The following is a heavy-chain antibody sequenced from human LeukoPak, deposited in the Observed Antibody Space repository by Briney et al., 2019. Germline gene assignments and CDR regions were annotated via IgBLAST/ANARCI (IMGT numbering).Heavy chain of an antibody. CDR2: IYSSGST. V-gene: IGHV3-66*01. CDR3: AREQWLDY. D-gene: IGHD6-19*01. CDR1: GFTVSSNY. Sequence: GGPLRLSCAASGFTVSSNYMSWVRQAPGKGLEWVSVIYSSGSTYYADSVKGRFTISRDNSKNTLYLLMNSLRTEDTAVYFCAREQWLDYWGQGTLVTVSS. J-gene: IGHJ4*02.